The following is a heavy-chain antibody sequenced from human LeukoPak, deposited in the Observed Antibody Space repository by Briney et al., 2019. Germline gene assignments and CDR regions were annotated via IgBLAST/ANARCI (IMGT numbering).Heavy chain of an antibody. D-gene: IGHD2-21*02. J-gene: IGHJ4*02. CDR2: INVSGGGT. CDR3: AKDACGGDCFTLNFDY. CDR1: GFTFSSYA. V-gene: IGHV3-23*01. Sequence: GGSLRLSCVASGFTFSSYAMSWVRQVPGKGLEWVSAINVSGGGTYYADSVKGRFTISRDNSKNTLDLQMNSLRAEDTAVYYCAKDACGGDCFTLNFDYWGQGTLVTVSS.